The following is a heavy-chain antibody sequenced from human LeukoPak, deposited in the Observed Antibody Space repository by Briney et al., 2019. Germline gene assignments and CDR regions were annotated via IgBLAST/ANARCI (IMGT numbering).Heavy chain of an antibody. CDR2: ISSSGSTI. Sequence: KAGGSLRLSCAASGFTFSDYYMSWIRQAPGKGLEWVSYISSSGSTIYYADSVKGRFTISRDNAKNSLYLQMNSLRAEDTAVYYCAKARLMRPPASYFDYWGQGTLVTVSS. CDR3: AKARLMRPPASYFDY. V-gene: IGHV3-11*01. J-gene: IGHJ4*02. CDR1: GFTFSDYY. D-gene: IGHD2-8*01.